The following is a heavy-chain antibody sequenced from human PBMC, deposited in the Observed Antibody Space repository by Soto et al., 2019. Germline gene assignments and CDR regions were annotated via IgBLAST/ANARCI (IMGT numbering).Heavy chain of an antibody. D-gene: IGHD3-10*01. CDR3: ARRITMVRGPYYYYGLDV. Sequence: GGSLRLSCAASGFTFSSHAMNWVRQAPGKGLEWVSFISSTSSTKNYADSVKGRFTISRDNAKNSLYLQMSSLRDEDTAVYYCARRITMVRGPYYYYGLDVCGPGTTVTVS. V-gene: IGHV3-48*02. CDR2: ISSTSSTK. J-gene: IGHJ6*02. CDR1: GFTFSSHA.